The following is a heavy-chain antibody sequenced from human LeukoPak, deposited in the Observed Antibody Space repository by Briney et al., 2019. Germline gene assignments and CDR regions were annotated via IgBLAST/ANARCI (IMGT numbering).Heavy chain of an antibody. CDR3: AREGLDTAMVTFDY. Sequence: GGSLRLSCAASGFTFSSYAISWVRQAPGQGLEWMGGIIPIFGTANYAQKFQGRVTITADESTSTAYMELSSLRSEDTAVYYCAREGLDTAMVTFDYWGQGTLVTVSS. CDR2: IIPIFGTA. V-gene: IGHV1-69*01. J-gene: IGHJ4*02. D-gene: IGHD5-18*01. CDR1: GFTFSSYA.